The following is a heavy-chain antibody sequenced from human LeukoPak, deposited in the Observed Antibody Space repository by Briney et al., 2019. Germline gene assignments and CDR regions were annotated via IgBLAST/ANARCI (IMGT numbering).Heavy chain of an antibody. J-gene: IGHJ4*02. CDR3: ARDYGGNPSLFDY. CDR1: GYTFTLYY. D-gene: IGHD4-23*01. Sequence: EASVKVSCKASGYTFTLYYMHWVRQAPGQGLDWMGIINPSGGSTTYAQKFQGRVTMTRDTSTSTVYMELSSLRSEDTAVYYCARDYGGNPSLFDYWGQGTLVTVSS. CDR2: INPSGGST. V-gene: IGHV1-46*01.